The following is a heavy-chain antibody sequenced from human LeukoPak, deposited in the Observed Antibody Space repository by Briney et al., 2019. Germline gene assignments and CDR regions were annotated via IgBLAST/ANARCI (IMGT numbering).Heavy chain of an antibody. Sequence: GGSLRLSCAASGFTFSSYAMSWVRQAPGKGLEWVSAISGSGGSTYYADSVKGRFTISRDNSKNTLYLQMNGLRAEDTAVYYCAKAVTGIVVVVAAYLAPFDYWGQGTLVTVSS. CDR1: GFTFSSYA. J-gene: IGHJ4*02. CDR3: AKAVTGIVVVVAAYLAPFDY. D-gene: IGHD2-15*01. V-gene: IGHV3-23*01. CDR2: ISGSGGST.